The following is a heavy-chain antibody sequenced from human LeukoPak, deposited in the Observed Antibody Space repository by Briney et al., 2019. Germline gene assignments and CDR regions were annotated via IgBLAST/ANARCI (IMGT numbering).Heavy chain of an antibody. D-gene: IGHD3-22*01. CDR1: GYNFASYW. CDR3: ARKRKYDSSGYYPDAFDI. CDR2: IYPGDSDT. Sequence: GESLKISCKGSGYNFASYWVGWVRQMPGKGLEWVGIIYPGDSDTRYSPSFRGQVTISADKSISTAYLQWSSLKASDTAMYYCARKRKYDSSGYYPDAFDIWGQGTMVTVSS. V-gene: IGHV5-51*01. J-gene: IGHJ3*02.